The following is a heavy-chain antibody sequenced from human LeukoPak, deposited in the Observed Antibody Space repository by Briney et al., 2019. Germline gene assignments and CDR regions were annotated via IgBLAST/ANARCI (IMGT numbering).Heavy chain of an antibody. CDR2: ISSSSSYI. Sequence: PGGSLRLSCAASGFTFSSYTMNWVRQAPGMGLEWVSSISSSSSYIKYADSVKGRFTISRDNAKDSLYLQMHSLRAEDTAVYYCARDRSSRVYYFDYWGQGTLVTVSS. CDR1: GFTFSSYT. D-gene: IGHD6-13*01. V-gene: IGHV3-21*01. J-gene: IGHJ4*02. CDR3: ARDRSSRVYYFDY.